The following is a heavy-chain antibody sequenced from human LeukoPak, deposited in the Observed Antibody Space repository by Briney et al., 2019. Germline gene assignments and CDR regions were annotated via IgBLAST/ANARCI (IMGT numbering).Heavy chain of an antibody. CDR1: GGSISSGDYY. Sequence: PSETLSLTCTVSGGSISSGDYYWSWIRQPPGKGLEWIGFIYYSGSTYYNPSLKSRVTNSVDTSKNHFSLKLSSVTAVDKAVYLCARDQKYYYVSSGNFWGQGTMVTVSS. J-gene: IGHJ3*01. CDR3: ARDQKYYYVSSGNF. V-gene: IGHV4-30-4*02. D-gene: IGHD3-22*01. CDR2: IYYSGST.